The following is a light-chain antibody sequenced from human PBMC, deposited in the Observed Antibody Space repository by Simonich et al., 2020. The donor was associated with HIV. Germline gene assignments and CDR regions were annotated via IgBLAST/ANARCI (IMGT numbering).Light chain of an antibody. V-gene: IGKV1-39*01. Sequence: DIQMTQSPSSLSASVGDRVTITCRASQSITNYLNWFQQKPGKAPRLLIYAASSLQSGVPSRFSGSGSGTDFTLSISSLQPEDFATYYCQQSYNTLLTFGDGTKVEIK. CDR2: AAS. CDR3: QQSYNTLLT. J-gene: IGKJ4*01. CDR1: QSITNY.